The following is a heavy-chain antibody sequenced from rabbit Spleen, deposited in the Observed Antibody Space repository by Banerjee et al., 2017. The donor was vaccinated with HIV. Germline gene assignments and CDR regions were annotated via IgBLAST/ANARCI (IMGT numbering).Heavy chain of an antibody. CDR3: ARGSATMTLVITGFYLNL. D-gene: IGHD2-1*01. V-gene: IGHV1S45*01. Sequence: EQLLESGGDLVKPEGSLTLTCTASGFSFSSSYYMCWVRQAPGKGLECIACIYAGSSDSTWYASWAKGRFTISKTSSTTVTLQMTSLTAVDTATYFCARGSATMTLVITGFYLNLWGQGTLVTVS. CDR1: GFSFSSSYY. J-gene: IGHJ4*01. CDR2: IYAGSSDST.